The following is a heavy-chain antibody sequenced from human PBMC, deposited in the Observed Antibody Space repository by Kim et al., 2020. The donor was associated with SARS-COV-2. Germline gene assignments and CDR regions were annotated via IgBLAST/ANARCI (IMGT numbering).Heavy chain of an antibody. Sequence: GGSLRLSCAASGFTFSSYAMSWVRQAPGKGLEWVSAISGSGGSTYYADSVKGRFTISRDNSKNTLYLQMNSLRAEDTAVYYCAKDKVPAHYDFWSGLRGTESWFDPWGQGTLVTVSA. D-gene: IGHD3-3*01. CDR1: GFTFSSYA. CDR2: ISGSGGST. J-gene: IGHJ5*02. CDR3: AKDKVPAHYDFWSGLRGTESWFDP. V-gene: IGHV3-23*01.